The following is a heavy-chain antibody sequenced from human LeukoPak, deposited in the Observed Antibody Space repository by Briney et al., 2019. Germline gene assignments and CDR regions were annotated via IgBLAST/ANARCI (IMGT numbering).Heavy chain of an antibody. J-gene: IGHJ6*03. CDR3: ARVVPAAMNYYYYYMDV. V-gene: IGHV4-38-2*01. D-gene: IGHD2-2*01. CDR1: GYSVSSGYY. CDR2: IYHSGST. Sequence: SETLSLTXAVSGYSVSSGYYWGWIRQPPGKGLEWIGSIYHSGSTYYNPSLKSRVTISVDTSKNQFSLKLSSVTAADTAVYYCARVVPAAMNYYYYYMDVWGKGTTVTVSS.